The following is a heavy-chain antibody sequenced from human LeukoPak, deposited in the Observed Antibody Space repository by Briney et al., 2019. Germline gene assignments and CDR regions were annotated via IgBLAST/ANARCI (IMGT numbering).Heavy chain of an antibody. Sequence: GGSLRLSCAAPGFTFIDYWMHSVRQAPGEGLGWGSHINNDGSTTTYADSVKGRFTISRDNAKNTLYLHVNSLRAEDTAVYYCARGGFCSGADCRGSFDYWGQGALVTVSS. CDR1: GFTFIDYW. J-gene: IGHJ4*02. CDR3: ARGGFCSGADCRGSFDY. D-gene: IGHD2-15*01. CDR2: INNDGSTT. V-gene: IGHV3-74*01.